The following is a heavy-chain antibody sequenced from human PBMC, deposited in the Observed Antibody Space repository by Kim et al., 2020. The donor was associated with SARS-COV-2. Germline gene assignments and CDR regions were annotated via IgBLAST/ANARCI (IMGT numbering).Heavy chain of an antibody. V-gene: IGHV4-61*08. CDR3: ARAPNDFWSGYPYYFDY. Sequence: SETLSLTCTVSGASVSGGGYSWSWIGQPPGKDLEWMGYIYSSGNTNYTPPLKSRVTMSVDTSKNQFSLKLRSVTAADTAVYYCARAPNDFWSGYPYYFDYWGQGTLVTVSS. D-gene: IGHD3-3*01. J-gene: IGHJ4*02. CDR2: IYSSGNT. CDR1: GASVSGGGYS.